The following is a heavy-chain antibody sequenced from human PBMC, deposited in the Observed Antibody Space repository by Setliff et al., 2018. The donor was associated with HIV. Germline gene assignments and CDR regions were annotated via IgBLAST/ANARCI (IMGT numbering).Heavy chain of an antibody. CDR2: ISYTGST. D-gene: IGHD7-27*01. V-gene: IGHV4-59*11. CDR1: GGSMNSHH. Sequence: SETLSLTCTVTGGSMNSHHWSWIRQPPGKGLEWIGYISYTGSTNYNPSLKDRVTMSLDTSKNQFSLKLSSVSAADTAVYYCARDITTGDGADFWGPGTLVTVSS. CDR3: ARDITTGDGADF. J-gene: IGHJ4*02.